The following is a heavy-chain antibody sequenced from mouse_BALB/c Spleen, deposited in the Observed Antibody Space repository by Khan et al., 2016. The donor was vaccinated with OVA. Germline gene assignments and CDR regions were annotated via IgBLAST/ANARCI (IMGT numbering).Heavy chain of an antibody. J-gene: IGHJ2*01. Sequence: QVQLKQSGAELVRPGASVKLSCKTSGYIFTSYWIHWVKQRSGQGLEWIARIYPGTDNTHYTEKVKDRATLTADKSSSTAYMQLSSLKSEDSAVYVCAREEALYYFDYWGQGTTLTVSS. CDR2: IYPGTDNT. V-gene: IGHV1-76*01. CDR1: GYIFTSYW. D-gene: IGHD3-2*02. CDR3: AREEALYYFDY.